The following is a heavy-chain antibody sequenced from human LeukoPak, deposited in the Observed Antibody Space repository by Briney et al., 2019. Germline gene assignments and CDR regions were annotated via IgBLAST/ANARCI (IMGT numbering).Heavy chain of an antibody. D-gene: IGHD3-3*01. CDR1: GGSFSGYY. V-gene: IGHV4-34*01. Sequence: PSETLSLTCAVYGGSFSGYYWSWIRQPPGKGLEWIGEINHSGSTNYNPSLKSRVTISVDTSKNQFSLKLSSVTAADTAVYYCARGTHYDFWSGYWSDYCYYYMDVWGKGTTVTVSS. J-gene: IGHJ6*03. CDR3: ARGTHYDFWSGYWSDYCYYYMDV. CDR2: INHSGST.